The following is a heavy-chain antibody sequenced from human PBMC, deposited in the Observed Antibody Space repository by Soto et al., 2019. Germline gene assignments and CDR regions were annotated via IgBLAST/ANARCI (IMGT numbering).Heavy chain of an antibody. CDR2: IIPIFGTA. CDR1: GGTFSSYA. Sequence: QVQLVQSGAEVKKPGSSVKVSCTASGGTFSSYAISWVRQAPGQGLEWMGGIIPIFGTANYAQKFQGRVTITADESTSTAYMELSSLRSEDTAVYYCARDQNSGSYGTIDAFDIWGQGTMVTVSS. J-gene: IGHJ3*02. CDR3: ARDQNSGSYGTIDAFDI. V-gene: IGHV1-69*01. D-gene: IGHD1-26*01.